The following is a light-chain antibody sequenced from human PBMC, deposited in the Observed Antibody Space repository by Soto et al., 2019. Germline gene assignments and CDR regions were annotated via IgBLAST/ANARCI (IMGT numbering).Light chain of an antibody. Sequence: QSALTQPRSVSGSPGQSVTISCTGTSSDVGGYNFVSWYQQHPGKAPKLMIYDVSKRPSGVPDRFSGSTSGNTASLTISGLQAEDDAYYYCCSYAGSYTGVFGTGTKLTVL. V-gene: IGLV2-11*01. J-gene: IGLJ1*01. CDR2: DVS. CDR1: SSDVGGYNF. CDR3: CSYAGSYTGV.